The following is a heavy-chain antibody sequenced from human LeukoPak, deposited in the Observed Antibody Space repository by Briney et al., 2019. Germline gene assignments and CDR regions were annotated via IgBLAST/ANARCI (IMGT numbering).Heavy chain of an antibody. J-gene: IGHJ5*02. Sequence: GGSLRLSCAASGFTFSSYAMSWVRQAPGKGLEWVSAISGSGGSTYYADSVKGRFTISRDNSKNTLYLQMNSLRAEDTAVCYCAKDLRYSNWFDPWGQGTLVTVSS. D-gene: IGHD1-26*01. CDR3: AKDLRYSNWFDP. V-gene: IGHV3-23*01. CDR2: ISGSGGST. CDR1: GFTFSSYA.